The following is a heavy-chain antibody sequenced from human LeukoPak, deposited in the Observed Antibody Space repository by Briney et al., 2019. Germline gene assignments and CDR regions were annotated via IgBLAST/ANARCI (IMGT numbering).Heavy chain of an antibody. CDR3: ARGGRVLNWFDP. D-gene: IGHD3-16*01. CDR2: IYYSGST. J-gene: IGHJ5*02. V-gene: IGHV4-59*01. CDR1: GGSISSYY. Sequence: PSETLSLTRTVSGGSISSYYWSWIRQPPGKGLEWIGYIYYSGSTNYNPSLKSRVTISVDTSKNQFSLKLSSVTAADTAVYYCARGGRVLNWFDPWGQGTLVTVSS.